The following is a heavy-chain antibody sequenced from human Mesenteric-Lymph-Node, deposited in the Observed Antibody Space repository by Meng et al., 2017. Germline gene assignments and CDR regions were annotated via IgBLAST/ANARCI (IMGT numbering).Heavy chain of an antibody. J-gene: IGHJ4*02. D-gene: IGHD5-24*01. V-gene: IGHV1-69*05. Sequence: SVKVSCKASGGTFSSYAISWVRQAPGQGLEWMGGIIPIFGTANYAQKLQGRVTITTDESTSTAYMELSSLRSEDTAVYYCARAWGRDGYSPRNWGQGTLVTVSS. CDR1: GGTFSSYA. CDR3: ARAWGRDGYSPRN. CDR2: IIPIFGTA.